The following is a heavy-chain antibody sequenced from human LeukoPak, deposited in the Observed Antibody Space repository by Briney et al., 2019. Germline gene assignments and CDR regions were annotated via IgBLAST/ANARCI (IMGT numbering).Heavy chain of an antibody. CDR3: ATPPTVTRNY. J-gene: IGHJ4*02. CDR1: GFTFSSYG. Sequence: PGGSLRLSCAASGFTFSSYGMHWVRQARGKGLEWVAVISHDGGYKDYADSVKGRFTISRDNSKNTLYLQMNSLRAEDTAVYYCATPPTVTRNYWGQGTLVTVSS. CDR2: ISHDGGYK. D-gene: IGHD4-17*01. V-gene: IGHV3-30*03.